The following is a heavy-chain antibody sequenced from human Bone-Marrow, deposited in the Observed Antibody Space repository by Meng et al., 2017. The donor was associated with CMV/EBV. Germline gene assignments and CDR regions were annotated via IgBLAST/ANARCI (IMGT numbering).Heavy chain of an antibody. V-gene: IGHV1-69*05. J-gene: IGHJ6*02. CDR2: IIPIFGTA. Sequence: SVKVSCKASGGTFSSYAISWVRQAPGQGLEWMGGIIPIFGTANYAQKFQGRVTITTDESTSTAYMELSSLRSEDTAVYYCAGGTTIASYYYYYGMDVWGQGTTVTVSS. D-gene: IGHD1-14*01. CDR1: GGTFSSYA. CDR3: AGGTTIASYYYYYGMDV.